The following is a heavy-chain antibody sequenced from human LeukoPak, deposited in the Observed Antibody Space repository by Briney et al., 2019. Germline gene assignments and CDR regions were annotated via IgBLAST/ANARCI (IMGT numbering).Heavy chain of an antibody. CDR3: ARGSMGYQLLYVPSYYYYYGMDV. CDR2: MNPNSGNT. V-gene: IGHV1-8*01. D-gene: IGHD2-2*02. CDR1: GYTFTDYD. J-gene: IGHJ6*02. Sequence: ASVKVSCKASGYTFTDYDINWVRQATGQGLEWMGWMNPNSGNTGYAQKFQGRVTMTKNTSISTAYMELSSLRSEDTAVYYCARGSMGYQLLYVPSYYYYYGMDVWGQGTTVTVSS.